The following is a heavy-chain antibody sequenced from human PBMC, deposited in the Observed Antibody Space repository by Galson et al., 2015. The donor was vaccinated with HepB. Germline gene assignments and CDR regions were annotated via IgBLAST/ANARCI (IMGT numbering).Heavy chain of an antibody. CDR1: GYTFSRFS. CDR3: ARGSGAVTRQPLYHHYGLDV. J-gene: IGHJ6*02. CDR2: INAGTGDT. D-gene: IGHD4-11*01. Sequence: SVKVSCKASGYTFSRFSIHWVRQAPGQRLEWLGWINAGTGDTKYSQRFQDRVTFSRDNANTAYMELSSLRSEDTALYFCARGSGAVTRQPLYHHYGLDVWGLGTAVIVS. V-gene: IGHV1-3*01.